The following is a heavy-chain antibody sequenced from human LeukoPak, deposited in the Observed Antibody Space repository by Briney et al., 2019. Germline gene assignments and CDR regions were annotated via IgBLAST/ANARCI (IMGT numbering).Heavy chain of an antibody. Sequence: SETLSLTCTVSGCSISSYYWSWIRQPPGKGPEWIGYIYYSGSTNYNPSIKSRVTISVDTSKNQFSLKLSSVTAADTAVYYCARRLLSGDSSAFDYWGQGTLVTVSS. J-gene: IGHJ4*02. CDR3: ARRLLSGDSSAFDY. D-gene: IGHD3-22*01. CDR1: GCSISSYY. CDR2: IYYSGST. V-gene: IGHV4-59*08.